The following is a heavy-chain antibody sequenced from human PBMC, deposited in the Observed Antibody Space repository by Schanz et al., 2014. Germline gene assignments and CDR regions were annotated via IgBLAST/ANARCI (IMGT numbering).Heavy chain of an antibody. Sequence: QVQLQESGPGLVKPSQTLSLTCSVSGGSISSGSYYWNWIRQPAGKGLEWIGRVYTSGSTNYNPSLKSRVTISVDTSKNQFSLNLSSATAADTAVYYCARDRGHGDLPGDIWGQGTMXTVSS. V-gene: IGHV4-61*02. CDR2: VYTSGST. D-gene: IGHD4-17*01. J-gene: IGHJ3*02. CDR3: ARDRGHGDLPGDI. CDR1: GGSISSGSYY.